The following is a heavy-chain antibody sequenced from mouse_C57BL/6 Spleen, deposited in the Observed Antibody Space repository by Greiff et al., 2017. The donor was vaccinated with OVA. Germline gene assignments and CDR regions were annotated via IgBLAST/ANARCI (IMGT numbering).Heavy chain of an antibody. CDR1: GYTFTDYY. CDR2: INPNNGGT. V-gene: IGHV1-26*01. CDR3: ARLITTVVAHFDY. D-gene: IGHD1-1*01. Sequence: EVQLQQSGPELVKPGASVQISCKASGYTFTDYYMNWVKQSHGKSLEWIGDINPNNGGTSYNQKFKGKATLTVDKSSSTAYMELRSLTSEDSAVYYCARLITTVVAHFDYWGQGTTLTVSS. J-gene: IGHJ2*01.